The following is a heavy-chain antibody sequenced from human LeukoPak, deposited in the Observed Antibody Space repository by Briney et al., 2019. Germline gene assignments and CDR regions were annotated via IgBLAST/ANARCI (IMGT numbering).Heavy chain of an antibody. D-gene: IGHD6-13*01. CDR3: ARDLIAAAGTVILAFDI. Sequence: SETLSLTCTVSGGSISSYYWSWIRQPPGKGLEWIGYIYYSGSTNYNPSLKSRVTISVDTSKNQFSLKLSSVSAADTAVYYCARDLIAAAGTVILAFDIWGQGTMVTVSS. J-gene: IGHJ3*02. CDR2: IYYSGST. V-gene: IGHV4-59*01. CDR1: GGSISSYY.